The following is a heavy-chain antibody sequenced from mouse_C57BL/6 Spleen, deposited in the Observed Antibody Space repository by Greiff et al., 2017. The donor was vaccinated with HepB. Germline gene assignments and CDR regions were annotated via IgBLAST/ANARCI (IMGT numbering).Heavy chain of an antibody. CDR3: VRVGLRLWFAY. V-gene: IGHV1-61*01. D-gene: IGHD2-4*01. J-gene: IGHJ3*01. CDR2: IYPSDSET. CDR1: GYTFTSYW. Sequence: QVQLQQPGAELVRPGSSVKLSCKASGYTFTSYWMDWVKQRPGQGLEWIGNIYPSDSETHYNQKFKDKATLTVDKSSSTAYMQLSSLTSEDSAVCYCVRVGLRLWFAYWGQGTRVTVSA.